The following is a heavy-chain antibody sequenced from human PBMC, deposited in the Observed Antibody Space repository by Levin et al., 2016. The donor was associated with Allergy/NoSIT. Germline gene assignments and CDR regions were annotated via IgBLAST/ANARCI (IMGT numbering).Heavy chain of an antibody. Sequence: GGSLRLSCAASGFTFSTYWMTWVRQAPGKGLGWVANIEEDGSDKYYVDSVKGRFTISRDNAENSLYLQMNYLRADDTAVYYCARRNGSPHRRYFDLWGRGTLVTVSS. D-gene: IGHD1-26*01. CDR3: ARRNGSPHRRYFDL. J-gene: IGHJ2*01. CDR2: IEEDGSDK. V-gene: IGHV3-7*01. CDR1: GFTFSTYW.